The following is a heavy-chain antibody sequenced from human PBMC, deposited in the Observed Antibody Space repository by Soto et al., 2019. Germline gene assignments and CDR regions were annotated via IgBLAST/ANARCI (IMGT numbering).Heavy chain of an antibody. V-gene: IGHV3-48*01. CDR2: ISSSSSTI. Sequence: EVQLVESGGGLVQPGGSLRLSCAASGFTFSSYSMNWVRQAPGKGLEWVSYISSSSSTIYYADSVKGRFTISRDNAKNSLYLQMNSLRAEDTAVYYCAESESYSGYWGQGTLVTVSS. D-gene: IGHD3-10*01. J-gene: IGHJ4*02. CDR1: GFTFSSYS. CDR3: AESESYSGY.